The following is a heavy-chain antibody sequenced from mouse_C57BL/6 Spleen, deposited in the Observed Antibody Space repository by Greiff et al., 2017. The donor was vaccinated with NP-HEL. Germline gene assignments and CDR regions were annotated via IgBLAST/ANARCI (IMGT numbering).Heavy chain of an antibody. V-gene: IGHV5-4*01. Sequence: EVQRVESGGGLVKPGGSLKLSCAASGFTFSSYAMSWVRQTPEKRLEWVATISDGGSYTYYPDNVKGRFTISRDNAKNNLYLQMSHLKSEDTAMYYCAREGYYGSSHDWYFDVWGTGTTDTVSS. J-gene: IGHJ1*03. CDR1: GFTFSSYA. CDR2: ISDGGSYT. D-gene: IGHD1-1*01. CDR3: AREGYYGSSHDWYFDV.